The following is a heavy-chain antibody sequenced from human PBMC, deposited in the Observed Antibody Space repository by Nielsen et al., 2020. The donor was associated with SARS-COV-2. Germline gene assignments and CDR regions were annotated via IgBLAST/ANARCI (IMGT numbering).Heavy chain of an antibody. CDR1: GFTFSNYA. CDR3: ARDWSRAFDV. V-gene: IGHV3-30-3*01. Sequence: GESLKISCAASGFTFSNYAMHWVRQAPGKGLEWVAVISYDGSNKYYADSVKGRFTISRDNAKNSMSLQMNSLRVEDTAVYYCARDWSRAFDVWGQGTMVTVSS. CDR2: ISYDGSNK. J-gene: IGHJ3*01.